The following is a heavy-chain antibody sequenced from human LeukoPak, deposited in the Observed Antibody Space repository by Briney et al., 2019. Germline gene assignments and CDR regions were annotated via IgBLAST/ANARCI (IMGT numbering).Heavy chain of an antibody. V-gene: IGHV3-53*01. CDR2: IYSGGST. Sequence: GGSLRLSCAASGFTVSSNYMSWVRQAPGKGLEWVSVIYSGGSTYYADSVKGRFTISRDNSKNTLYLQMNSLRAEDTAVYYCAREAIVGATTEYYFDYWGQGTLDTVSS. CDR1: GFTVSSNY. J-gene: IGHJ4*02. CDR3: AREAIVGATTEYYFDY. D-gene: IGHD1-26*01.